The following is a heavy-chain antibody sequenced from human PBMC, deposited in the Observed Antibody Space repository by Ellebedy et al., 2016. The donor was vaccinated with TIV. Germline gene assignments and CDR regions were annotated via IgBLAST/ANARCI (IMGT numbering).Heavy chain of an antibody. CDR3: ARLAVAGLDS. CDR1: GYSFANYW. D-gene: IGHD6-19*01. J-gene: IGHJ4*02. V-gene: IGHV5-51*01. Sequence: PGGSLRLSCKGSGYSFANYWVAWVRQMPGKGLEWMGIIYPGDSDTRYSPSFQGQVTLSADKSINTAYLQWSSLKASDTAMYYCARLAVAGLDSWGQGTLVTVSS. CDR2: IYPGDSDT.